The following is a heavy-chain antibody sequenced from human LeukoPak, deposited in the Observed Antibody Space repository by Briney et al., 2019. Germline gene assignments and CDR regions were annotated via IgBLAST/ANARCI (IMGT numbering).Heavy chain of an antibody. V-gene: IGHV3-7*01. J-gene: IGHJ4*02. Sequence: GGSLRLSCAASGFTFSRYWMTWVRQAPGKGLEWVAYIKQEGGEKYYVDSVKGRFTISRDNAKNSLYLQMNSLRAEDTAVYYCARPQSTVASRSMDYWGEGILVTVSS. CDR3: ARPQSTVASRSMDY. D-gene: IGHD4-23*01. CDR2: IKQEGGEK. CDR1: GFTFSRYW.